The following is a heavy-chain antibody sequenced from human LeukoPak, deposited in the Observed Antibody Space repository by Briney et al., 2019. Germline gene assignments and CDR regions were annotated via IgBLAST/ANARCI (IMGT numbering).Heavy chain of an antibody. D-gene: IGHD4-17*01. CDR3: AREGLTTVTAFGY. J-gene: IGHJ4*02. CDR1: GFTFSSYG. Sequence: GGSLRLSCAASGFTFSSYGMHWVRQAPGKGLEWVAVIWYDGSNKYYADSVKGRFTISRDNSKNTLYLQMNSLRAEDTAVYYCAREGLTTVTAFGYWGQGTLVTVSS. V-gene: IGHV3-33*08. CDR2: IWYDGSNK.